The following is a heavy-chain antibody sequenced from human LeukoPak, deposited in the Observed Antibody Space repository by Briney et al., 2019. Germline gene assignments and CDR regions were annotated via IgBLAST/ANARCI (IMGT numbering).Heavy chain of an antibody. CDR2: ISSSSSYI. Sequence: GGSLRLSCAASGFTFSSYSMNWVRQAPGKGLEWVSSISSSSSYIYYADSVKGRFTISRDNARNSLYLQMNSLRAEDTAVYYCARDRLRAFDYWGQGTLVTVSS. CDR1: GFTFSSYS. J-gene: IGHJ4*02. CDR3: ARDRLRAFDY. D-gene: IGHD5/OR15-5a*01. V-gene: IGHV3-21*01.